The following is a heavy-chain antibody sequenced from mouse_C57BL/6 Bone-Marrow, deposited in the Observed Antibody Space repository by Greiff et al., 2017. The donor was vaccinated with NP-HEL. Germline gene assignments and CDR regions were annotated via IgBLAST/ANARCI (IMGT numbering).Heavy chain of an antibody. CDR3: TTCPMVTMYYFDY. CDR2: IDPENGDT. CDR1: GFNIKDDY. V-gene: IGHV14-4*01. J-gene: IGHJ2*01. Sequence: EVQLQQSGAELVRPGASVKLSCTASGFNIKDDYMHWVKQRPEQGLEWIGWIDPENGDTEYASKFQGKATITADTSSNTAYLQLSSLTSEDTAVYYCTTCPMVTMYYFDYWGQGTTLTVSS. D-gene: IGHD2-2*01.